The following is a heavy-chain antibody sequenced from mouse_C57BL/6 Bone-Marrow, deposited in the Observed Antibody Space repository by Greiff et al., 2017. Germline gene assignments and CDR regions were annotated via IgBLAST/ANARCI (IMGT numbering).Heavy chain of an antibody. CDR3: ASGGLLPYYFDY. J-gene: IGHJ2*01. D-gene: IGHD2-3*01. Sequence: VQLQQPGTELVKPGASVKLSCKASGYTFTSYWMHWVKQRPGQGLEWIGNINPSNGGTNYNEKFKSKATLTVDKSSTTAYMQLSSRTSEDSAVYYGASGGLLPYYFDYWGQGTTLTVSS. V-gene: IGHV1-53*01. CDR1: GYTFTSYW. CDR2: INPSNGGT.